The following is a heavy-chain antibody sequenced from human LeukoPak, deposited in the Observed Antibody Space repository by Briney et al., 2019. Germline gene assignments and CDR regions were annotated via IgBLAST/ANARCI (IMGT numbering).Heavy chain of an antibody. CDR3: ARDTLVPAARYYYMDV. V-gene: IGHV4-59*12. CDR1: GASISGSY. J-gene: IGHJ6*03. Sequence: PPETLSLTCAVSGASISGSYWSWIRQPPGKGLEWIGYMYYSGITNSSPSLKSRVTISLDTSKNQFSLKLSSVTAADTAVYYCARDTLVPAARYYYMDVWGKGTTVTVSS. CDR2: MYYSGIT. D-gene: IGHD2-2*01.